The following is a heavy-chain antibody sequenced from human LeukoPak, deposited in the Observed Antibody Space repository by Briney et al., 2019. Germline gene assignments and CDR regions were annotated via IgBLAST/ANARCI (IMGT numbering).Heavy chain of an antibody. Sequence: GGSLRLSCAASGFNFDDYGMSWVRQAPGKGLEWVSSITTGGDDLYYSDSVKGRFTISRDNAKNSLFLQMNNLRAEDTAVYYCASVPDGSGSYSWGQGTLVTVSS. CDR3: ASVPDGSGSYS. CDR1: GFNFDDYG. CDR2: ITTGGDDL. D-gene: IGHD3-10*01. J-gene: IGHJ5*02. V-gene: IGHV3-21*01.